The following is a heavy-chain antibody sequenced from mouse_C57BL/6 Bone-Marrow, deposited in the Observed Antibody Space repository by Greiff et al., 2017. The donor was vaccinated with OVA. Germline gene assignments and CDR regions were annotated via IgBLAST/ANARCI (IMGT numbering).Heavy chain of an antibody. CDR2: ISDGGSYT. D-gene: IGHD2-13*01. CDR1: GFTFSSYA. J-gene: IGHJ3*01. CDR3: AREEGDCGGFAY. V-gene: IGHV5-4*01. Sequence: EVQGVESGGGLVKPGGSLKLSCAASGFTFSSYAMSWVRQTPEKRLEWVATISDGGSYTYYPDNVKGRFPISRDNAKNNLYLQMSHLKSEDTAMYYCAREEGDCGGFAYWGQGTLVTVSA.